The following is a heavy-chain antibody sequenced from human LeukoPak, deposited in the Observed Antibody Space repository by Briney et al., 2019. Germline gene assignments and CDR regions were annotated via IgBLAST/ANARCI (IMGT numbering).Heavy chain of an antibody. CDR2: IYTSGST. J-gene: IGHJ4*02. Sequence: PSETLSLTCTVSGGSISSGSYYWSWIRQPAGKGLEWIGRIYTSGSTNYNPSLKSRVTISVDTSKNQFSLKLSSVTAADTAVYYCARELIAVASTNFDYWGQGTLVTVSS. V-gene: IGHV4-61*02. CDR3: ARELIAVASTNFDY. CDR1: GGSISSGSYY. D-gene: IGHD6-19*01.